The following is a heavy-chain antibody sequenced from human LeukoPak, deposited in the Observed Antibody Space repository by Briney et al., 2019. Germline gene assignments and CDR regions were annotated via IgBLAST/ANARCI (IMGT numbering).Heavy chain of an antibody. V-gene: IGHV3-23*01. CDR2: VSGSGGST. CDR3: ASKGLLLWFGELLFPD. Sequence: GGSLRLSCAASGFTFSSYAMSWVRQAPGKGREWVSDVSGSGGSTYYADSVKGRFTISRDNTKNTLYLQMKSLRAPNTAVYYCASKGLLLWFGELLFPDWGQGTLVTVSS. J-gene: IGHJ1*01. CDR1: GFTFSSYA. D-gene: IGHD3-10*01.